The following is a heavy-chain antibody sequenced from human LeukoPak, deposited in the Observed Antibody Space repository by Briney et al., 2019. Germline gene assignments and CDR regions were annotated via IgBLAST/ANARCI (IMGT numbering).Heavy chain of an antibody. D-gene: IGHD6-19*01. CDR2: IYYSGST. CDR1: GGSIRSSSYF. J-gene: IGHJ4*02. CDR3: ARQVVAVAGTGYFDY. Sequence: SETLSLTCTVSGGSIRSSSYFWGWIRQPPGKGLEWIGSIYYSGSTYYNASLKSRGTISVDTSKNQFSLKLNSVTAADTAVYFCARQVVAVAGTGYFDYWGQGTLVTVSS. V-gene: IGHV4-39*01.